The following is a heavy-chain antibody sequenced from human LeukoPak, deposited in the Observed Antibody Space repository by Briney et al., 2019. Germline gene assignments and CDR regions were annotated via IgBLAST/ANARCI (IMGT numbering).Heavy chain of an antibody. CDR1: GFIFSNYG. D-gene: IGHD1-26*01. J-gene: IGHJ4*02. CDR3: AKDSWEVGATSEIDY. CDR2: IRYDARDK. Sequence: PRGGSLEISCAASGFIFSNYGIHWVRQAPGKGLEGGAFIRYDARDKYNADSVKGRFISSRENSKNKVYLQMTSLRAEDAAVYYCAKDSWEVGATSEIDYWGQGTLVTVSS. V-gene: IGHV3-30*02.